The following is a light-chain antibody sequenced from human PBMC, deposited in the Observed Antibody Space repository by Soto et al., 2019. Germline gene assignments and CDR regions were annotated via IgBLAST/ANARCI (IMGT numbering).Light chain of an antibody. Sequence: QSALTQPASVSGSPGQSITFSCTGTSSDVGGYNYVSWYQHHPGKAPKLMIYDVSNRPSGVSNRFSGSKSGNTASLTISGLQAEDEADYYCSSYTSSDTYVALGGGTKLTVL. CDR3: SSYTSSDTYVA. V-gene: IGLV2-14*03. CDR1: SSDVGGYNY. CDR2: DVS. J-gene: IGLJ2*01.